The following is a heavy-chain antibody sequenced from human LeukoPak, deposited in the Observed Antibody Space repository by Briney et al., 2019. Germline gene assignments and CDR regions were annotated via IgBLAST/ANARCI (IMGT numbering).Heavy chain of an antibody. CDR3: ARDLGYSSGPEYFQH. J-gene: IGHJ1*01. Sequence: GASVKVSCKASGGTFSSYAISWVRQAPGQGLEWMGGIIPIFGTANYAQKFLGRVTITADESTSTAYMELSSLRSEDTAVYYCARDLGYSSGPEYFQHWGQGTLVTVSS. CDR1: GGTFSSYA. D-gene: IGHD6-19*01. V-gene: IGHV1-69*13. CDR2: IIPIFGTA.